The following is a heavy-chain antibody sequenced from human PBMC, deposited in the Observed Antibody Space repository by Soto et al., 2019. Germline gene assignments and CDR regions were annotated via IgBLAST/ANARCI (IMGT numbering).Heavy chain of an antibody. Sequence: QVQLQQWGAGLLKPSETLSLTCAVSGGSFSGHYWSWIRQPPGKGLEWIGELKHSGSTNYNPSLKSRVTISVDTSKNQFSLKLSSVTAADTAVYFCARVGALGSSSCFDYWGQGTLVTVSS. CDR3: ARVGALGSSSCFDY. J-gene: IGHJ4*02. CDR1: GGSFSGHY. D-gene: IGHD6-13*01. V-gene: IGHV4-34*01. CDR2: LKHSGST.